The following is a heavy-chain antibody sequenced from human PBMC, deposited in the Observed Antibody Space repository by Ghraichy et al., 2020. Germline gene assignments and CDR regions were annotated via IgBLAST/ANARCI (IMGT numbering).Heavy chain of an antibody. CDR2: ISSSSYI. CDR1: GFTFSSYS. D-gene: IGHD3-3*01. V-gene: IGHV3-21*01. CDR3: ARQGQEPVLRFLEWPEIGYYYYGMDV. Sequence: LSLTCAASGFTFSSYSMNWVRQAPGKGLEWVSSISSSSYIYYADSVKGRFTISRDNAKNSLYLQMNSLRAEDTAVYYCARQGQEPVLRFLEWPEIGYYYYGMDVWGQGTTVTVSS. J-gene: IGHJ6*02.